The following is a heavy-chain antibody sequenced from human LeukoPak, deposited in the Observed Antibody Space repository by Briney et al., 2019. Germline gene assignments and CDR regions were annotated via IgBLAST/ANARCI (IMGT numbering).Heavy chain of an antibody. D-gene: IGHD2-2*01. Sequence: ASVKVSCKASGGTFSSYAISWVRQAPGQELEWMGGIIPIFGTANYAQKFQGRVTITADESTSTAYMELSSLRSEDTAVYYCAREVVVVPAATEGYYYGMDVWGQGTTVTVSS. CDR2: IIPIFGTA. CDR3: AREVVVVPAATEGYYYGMDV. CDR1: GGTFSSYA. J-gene: IGHJ6*02. V-gene: IGHV1-69*13.